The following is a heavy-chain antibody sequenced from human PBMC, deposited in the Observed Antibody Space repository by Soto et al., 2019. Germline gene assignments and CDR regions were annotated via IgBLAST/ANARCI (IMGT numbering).Heavy chain of an antibody. Sequence: EVQLLESGGGLAQPGGSLRLSCAASGFTFSNYGMTWVRQAPGKGLEWVSGISGSGTNTFYADAVKGRFAISRDNSKNTLYLQMNSLRADDEAVYYYAKGGDALTTEAVNRNFDYWGQGTLVTVSS. CDR3: AKGGDALTTEAVNRNFDY. J-gene: IGHJ4*02. CDR2: ISGSGTNT. V-gene: IGHV3-23*01. CDR1: GFTFSNYG. D-gene: IGHD3-22*01.